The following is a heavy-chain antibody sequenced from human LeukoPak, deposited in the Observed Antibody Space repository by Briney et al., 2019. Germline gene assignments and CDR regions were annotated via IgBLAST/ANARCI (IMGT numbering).Heavy chain of an antibody. CDR2: ISYDGSNK. CDR1: GFTFSSYG. J-gene: IGHJ4*02. V-gene: IGHV3-30*18. D-gene: IGHD6-19*01. CDR3: AKEPGSGWYYFDY. Sequence: GRSLRLPCAASGFTFSSYGMHWVRQAPGKGLEWVAVISYDGSNKYYADSVKGRFTISRDNSKNTLYLQMNSLRAEDTAVYYCAKEPGSGWYYFDYWGQGTLVTVSS.